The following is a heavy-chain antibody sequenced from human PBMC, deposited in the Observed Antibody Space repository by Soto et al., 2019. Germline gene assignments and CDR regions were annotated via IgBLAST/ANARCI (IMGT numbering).Heavy chain of an antibody. CDR3: TTDLGSGYLTFGGHFDY. V-gene: IGHV3-15*01. Sequence: GGSLRLSCAASGFTFSNAWMSWVRQAPGKGLEWVGRIKSKTDGGTTDYAAPVKGRFTISRDDSKNTLYLQMNSLKTEDTAVYYCTTDLGSGYLTFGGHFDYWGQGTLVTVSS. CDR2: IKSKTDGGTT. CDR1: GFTFSNAW. J-gene: IGHJ4*02. D-gene: IGHD5-12*01.